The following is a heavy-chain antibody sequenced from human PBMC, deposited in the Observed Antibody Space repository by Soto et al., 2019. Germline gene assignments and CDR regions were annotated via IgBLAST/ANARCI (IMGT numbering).Heavy chain of an antibody. J-gene: IGHJ5*02. CDR1: GYTFPRYT. CDR3: ARGIATGQLDP. D-gene: IGHD2-15*01. Sequence: QVQLVQSGAEVKKPGASVKISCKASGYTFPRYTMNWVRQAPGQRLEWMGWINPDNVNTKSSQKFQDRVIITRDTSASTAYMDLSSLRSEDTAVYYCARGIATGQLDPWGQGTLVTVSS. CDR2: INPDNVNT. V-gene: IGHV1-3*01.